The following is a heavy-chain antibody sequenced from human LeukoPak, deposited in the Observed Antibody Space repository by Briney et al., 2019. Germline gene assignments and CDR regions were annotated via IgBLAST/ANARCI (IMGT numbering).Heavy chain of an antibody. J-gene: IGHJ4*02. CDR1: GFTFSSYA. V-gene: IGHV3-30*04. CDR2: ISYDGSNK. D-gene: IGHD3-10*01. Sequence: PGGSLRLSCAASGFTFSSYAMHWVRQAPGKGLEWVAVISYDGSNKYYADSVKGRFTISRDNSKNTLYLQMNSLRAEDTAVYYCARDGIRYYGSGSYYNYWGQGTLVTVSS. CDR3: ARDGIRYYGSGSYYNY.